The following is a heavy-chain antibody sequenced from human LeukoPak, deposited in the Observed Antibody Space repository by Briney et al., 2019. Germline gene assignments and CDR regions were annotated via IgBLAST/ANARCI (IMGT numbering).Heavy chain of an antibody. CDR1: GGSISSYY. J-gene: IGHJ2*01. CDR2: IYTSGST. CDR3: ARDGALYIVDWYFDH. D-gene: IGHD2-21*01. V-gene: IGHV4-4*07. Sequence: SETLSLTCTVSGGSISSYYWSWIRQPAGKGLEWIGRIYTSGSTNYNPSLKSRVTISVDTSKNQFSLKLSSVTAADTAVYYCARDGALYIVDWYFDHWGRGTLVTVSS.